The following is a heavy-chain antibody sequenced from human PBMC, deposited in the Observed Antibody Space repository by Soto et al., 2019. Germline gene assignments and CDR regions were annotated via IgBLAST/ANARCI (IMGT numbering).Heavy chain of an antibody. CDR1: GFSFSEYV. CDR3: ASSATVTTN. Sequence: EVQLLESGGGWVQQGGSLRLSCTASGFSFSEYVIHWVRQAPGKGLEWVSGVTGSGGSTFYAHSVKGRFTISRENSKNTLYMQRNSLRADDTSVYYCASSATVTTNWGQGTLVTVSS. D-gene: IGHD4-17*01. CDR2: VTGSGGST. V-gene: IGHV3-23*01. J-gene: IGHJ4*02.